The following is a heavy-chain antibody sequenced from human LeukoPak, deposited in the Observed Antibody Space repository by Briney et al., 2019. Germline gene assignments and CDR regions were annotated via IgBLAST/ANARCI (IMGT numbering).Heavy chain of an antibody. V-gene: IGHV3-48*02. D-gene: IGHD3/OR15-3a*01. CDR2: ISETGTAI. J-gene: IGHJ4*02. CDR3: AAGLAKTDLDS. CDR1: GFSVSNYN. Sequence: GGSLRLSCAAFGFSVSNYNMNWVRQARGKGLEWVSFISETGTAIYYAESVKGRFTISRDIARNSVYLQMNSLRDEDTAMYYCAAGLAKTDLDSWGQGALVTVSS.